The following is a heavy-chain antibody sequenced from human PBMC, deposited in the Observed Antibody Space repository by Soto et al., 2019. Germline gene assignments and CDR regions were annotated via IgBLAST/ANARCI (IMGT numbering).Heavy chain of an antibody. V-gene: IGHV3-72*01. Sequence: EVQLVESGGGLVQPGGSLRLSCAASGFVFSDHYMDWVRQAPGKGLEWVGRIRNKANSYTTEYATSVKGRFTISRDDSXHSPYLQMNSLQTEDTAVYYCGSAGREATPYYFDYWGQGTLVTVSS. CDR2: IRNKANSYTT. CDR1: GFVFSDHY. D-gene: IGHD5-12*01. J-gene: IGHJ4*02. CDR3: GSAGREATPYYFDY.